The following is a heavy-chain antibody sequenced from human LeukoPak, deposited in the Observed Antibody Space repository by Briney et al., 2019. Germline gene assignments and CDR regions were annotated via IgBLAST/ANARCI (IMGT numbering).Heavy chain of an antibody. Sequence: APVKVSCKASGYTFPSYAMHWVRQAPGQRLEWMGWINAGNGNTKYSQKFQGRVTITRDTSASTAYMELSSLRSEGTAVYYCARDRHDILTGDNWFDPWGQGTLVTVSS. CDR2: INAGNGNT. CDR3: ARDRHDILTGDNWFDP. J-gene: IGHJ5*02. V-gene: IGHV1-3*01. D-gene: IGHD3-9*01. CDR1: GYTFPSYA.